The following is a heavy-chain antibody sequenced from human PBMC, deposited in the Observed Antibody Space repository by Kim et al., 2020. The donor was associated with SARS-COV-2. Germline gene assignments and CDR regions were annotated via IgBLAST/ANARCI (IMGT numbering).Heavy chain of an antibody. CDR3: ARADPDCGGDCYEVY. D-gene: IGHD2-21*01. CDR2: IKQDGSEK. Sequence: GGSLRLSCAASGFTFSSYWMSWVRQAPGKGLEWVANIKQDGSEKYYVDSVKGRFTISRDNAKNSLYLQMNSLRAEDTAVYYCARADPDCGGDCYEVYWGQGTLVTVSS. CDR1: GFTFSSYW. V-gene: IGHV3-7*01. J-gene: IGHJ4*02.